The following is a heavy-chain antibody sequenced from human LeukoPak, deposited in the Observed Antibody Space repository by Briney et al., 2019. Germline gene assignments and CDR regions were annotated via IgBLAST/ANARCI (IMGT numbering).Heavy chain of an antibody. V-gene: IGHV4-34*01. CDR1: GGSFSGYY. D-gene: IGHD3-22*01. CDR3: AKLAGNYDSSGYPH. Sequence: SETLSLTCAVYGGSFSGYYWSWIRQPPGKGLEWIGEINHSGSTNYNPSLKSRVTISVDTSKNQFSLKLSSVTAADTAVYYCAKLAGNYDSSGYPHWGQGTLVTVSS. J-gene: IGHJ4*02. CDR2: INHSGST.